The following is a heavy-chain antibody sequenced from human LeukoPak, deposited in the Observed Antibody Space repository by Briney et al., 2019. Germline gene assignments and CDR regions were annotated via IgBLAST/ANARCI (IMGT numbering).Heavy chain of an antibody. CDR1: RGSIGSSSYY. V-gene: IGHV4-39*07. J-gene: IGHJ6*03. D-gene: IGHD2-8*01. Sequence: PSETLSLTRTLSRGSIGSSSYYWGWIRQPRGKGLEFIGSIYYRGSTYYNPSLKSRVTISIDTPKNQFSLKLSSVTAADTAVYYCARTPNGSSGDGYFYYYMDVWGKGITVTVSS. CDR2: IYYRGST. CDR3: ARTPNGSSGDGYFYYYMDV.